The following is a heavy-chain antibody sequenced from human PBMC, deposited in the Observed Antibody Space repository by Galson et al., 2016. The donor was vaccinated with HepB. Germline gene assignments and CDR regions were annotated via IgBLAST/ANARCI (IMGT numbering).Heavy chain of an antibody. Sequence: SLRLSCAASGFTVSRYYMSWVRQAPGKGLEWVSVIDSSDNTFYADSVQGRFTVSRRNSQNMLFLQMNNLRAEDSAVYFCAGPQVAVPAQKRTYKDWGQGTVVTVSS. CDR3: AGPQVAVPAQKRTYKD. CDR1: GFTVSRYY. V-gene: IGHV3-53*01. CDR2: IDSSDNT. D-gene: IGHD2-21*02. J-gene: IGHJ4*02.